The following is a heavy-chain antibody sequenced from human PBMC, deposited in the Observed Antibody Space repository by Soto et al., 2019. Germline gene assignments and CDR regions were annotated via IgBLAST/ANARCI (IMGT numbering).Heavy chain of an antibody. V-gene: IGHV1-8*01. CDR1: GYTFTCYD. J-gene: IGHJ5*02. CDR2: MNPSTGNT. CDR3: ARGRIIVAGGFDP. D-gene: IGHD6-19*01. Sequence: QVQLVQSGAEVKKPGASVKVSCKASGYTFTCYDIIWVRQATGQGLEWMGWMNPSTGNTDSAEKFQGRLTMTRNTSISTVYMELSSLSFEDTAVYYCARGRIIVAGGFDPWGQGTLVTVSS.